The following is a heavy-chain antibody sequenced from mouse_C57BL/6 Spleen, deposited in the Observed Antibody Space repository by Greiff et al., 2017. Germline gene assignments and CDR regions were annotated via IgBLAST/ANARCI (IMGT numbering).Heavy chain of an antibody. J-gene: IGHJ4*01. D-gene: IGHD1-1*01. CDR1: GFTFTSYW. CDR3: ARKGTTVVGGYYYAMDY. CDR2: IDPSDSYT. Sequence: QVQLKQPGAELVMPGASVKLSCKASGFTFTSYWMHWVKQRPGQGLEWIGEIDPSDSYTNYNQKFKGKSTLTVDNSSSTAYMQLSSLTAEDSAVYYCARKGTTVVGGYYYAMDYWGQGTAGTVSS. V-gene: IGHV1-69*01.